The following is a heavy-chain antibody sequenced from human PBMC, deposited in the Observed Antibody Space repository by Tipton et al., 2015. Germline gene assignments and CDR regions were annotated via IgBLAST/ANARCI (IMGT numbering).Heavy chain of an antibody. CDR3: AGPRGMPAIFGLPWDYCFDY. V-gene: IGHV4-38-2*01. CDR1: AYSISSDYY. D-gene: IGHD3-3*01. CDR2: ISHSGNT. Sequence: TLSLTCAVSAYSISSDYYWGWIRQPPGKGLEWIGSISHSGNTYYNPSLKRRVPISVDTAKNQFSLKLSSVTAADTAVYYCAGPRGMPAIFGLPWDYCFDYWGQGALVTVSS. J-gene: IGHJ4*02.